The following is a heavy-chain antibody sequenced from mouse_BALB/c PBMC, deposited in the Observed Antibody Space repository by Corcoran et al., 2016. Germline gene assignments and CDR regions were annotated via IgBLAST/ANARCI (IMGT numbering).Heavy chain of an antibody. J-gene: IGHJ2*01. CDR3: AREHGTDYCDY. Sequence: EVQLQQSGPELVKPGASVKISCKASGYSFTGYYMHWVKQSHVKGLEWIGRINPYNGATSYNQNFKDKASLTVDKSSSPAYMELHSLTSEDSAGDYCAREHGTDYCDYWGQGTTLTVSS. D-gene: IGHD4-1*01. CDR2: INPYNGAT. V-gene: IGHV1-26*01. CDR1: GYSFTGYY.